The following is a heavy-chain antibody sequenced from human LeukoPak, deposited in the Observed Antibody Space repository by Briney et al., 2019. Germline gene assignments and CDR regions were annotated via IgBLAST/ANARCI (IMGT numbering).Heavy chain of an antibody. V-gene: IGHV3-30*04. D-gene: IGHD6-6*01. CDR3: AREQRGLDPVYYYGMDV. J-gene: IGHJ6*04. CDR2: ISYDGSNK. Sequence: GRSLRLSCAASGFTFSSYAMHWVRQAPGKGLEWVAVISYDGSNKYYADSVKGRFTISRDNSKNTLYLQMNSLRAEDTAVYYWAREQRGLDPVYYYGMDVWGKGTTVTVSS. CDR1: GFTFSSYA.